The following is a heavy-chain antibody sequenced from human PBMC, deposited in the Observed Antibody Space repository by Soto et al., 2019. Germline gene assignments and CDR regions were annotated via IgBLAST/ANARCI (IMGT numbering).Heavy chain of an antibody. D-gene: IGHD4-17*01. CDR2: ISWNSGSI. CDR3: AKDIDDYGDYWYMDV. CDR1: GFTFDDYA. J-gene: IGHJ6*03. Sequence: GGSLRLSCAASGFTFDDYAMHWVRQAPGKGLEWVSGISWNSGSIGYADSVKGRFTISRDNAKNSLYLQMNSLRAEDTALYYCAKDIDDYGDYWYMDVWGKGTTVTVSS. V-gene: IGHV3-9*01.